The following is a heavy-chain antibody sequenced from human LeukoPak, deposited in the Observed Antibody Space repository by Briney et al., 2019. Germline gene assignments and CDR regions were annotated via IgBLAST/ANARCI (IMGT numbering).Heavy chain of an antibody. J-gene: IGHJ4*02. CDR1: GFTFSSYG. CDR2: IWYDGSNK. V-gene: IGHV3-33*01. CDR3: ARALDVVVVVAAIAY. Sequence: GGSLRPSCAASGFTFSSYGMHWVRQAPGKGLEWVAVIWYDGSNKYYADSVKGRFTISRDNSKNTLYLQMNSLRAEDTAVYYCARALDVVVVVAAIAYWGQGTLVTVSS. D-gene: IGHD2-15*01.